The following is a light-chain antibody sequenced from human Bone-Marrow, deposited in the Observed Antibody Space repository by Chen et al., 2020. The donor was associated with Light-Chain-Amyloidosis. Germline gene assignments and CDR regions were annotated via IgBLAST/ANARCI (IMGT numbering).Light chain of an antibody. CDR2: GSS. V-gene: IGKV3-20*01. CDR3: QQYGTSPLT. Sequence: EIVLTQSPGTLSLSPVEGTNLSCRGSQTICNDYLTWYQQKIVQAPRLLIYGSSSRATGIPDRFTGSGAGTDFTITINRLEPEDFAMYYCQQYGTSPLTFGGGTKVEI. CDR1: QTICNDY. J-gene: IGKJ4*01.